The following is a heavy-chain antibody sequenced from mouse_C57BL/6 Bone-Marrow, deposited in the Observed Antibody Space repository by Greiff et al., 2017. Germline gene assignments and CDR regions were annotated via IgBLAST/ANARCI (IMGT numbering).Heavy chain of an antibody. CDR3: ARYKTYYGSSLYAMDY. D-gene: IGHD1-1*01. CDR1: GFTFTDYY. V-gene: IGHV7-3*01. CDR2: IRNKANGYTT. J-gene: IGHJ4*01. Sequence: EVQLQESGGGLVQPGGSLSLSCAASGFTFTDYYMSWVRQPPGKALEWLGFIRNKANGYTTEYSASVKGRFTISRDNSKSILYLQMNALRAEDSATYYCARYKTYYGSSLYAMDYWGQGTSVTVSS.